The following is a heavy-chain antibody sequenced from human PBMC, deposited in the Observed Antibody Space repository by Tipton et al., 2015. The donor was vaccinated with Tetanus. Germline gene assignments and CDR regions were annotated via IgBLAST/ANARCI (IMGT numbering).Heavy chain of an antibody. D-gene: IGHD3-3*01. J-gene: IGHJ1*01. V-gene: IGHV4-59*07. CDR3: ARTSGYMSSAC. CDR2: IDYFGST. CDR1: GGSISTYH. Sequence: TLSLTCTVSGGSISTYHWNWIRQSPGKGLEWIGYIDYFGSTKYNPSLKSRVAMSVDTSKNQLSLRLNSVTSADTAVYYCARTSGYMSSACWGQGTLVTVSS.